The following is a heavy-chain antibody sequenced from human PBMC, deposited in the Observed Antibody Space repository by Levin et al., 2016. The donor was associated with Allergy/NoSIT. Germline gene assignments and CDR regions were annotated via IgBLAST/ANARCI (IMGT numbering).Heavy chain of an antibody. V-gene: IGHV3-33*01. Sequence: GGSLRLSCAASGFTFSGYGMHWVRQAPGKGLEWVAVIGFDENKKFYAHSVDGRFTISRDNSMNTLYLQMHSLRAEDTAMYYCARDQGHGTRWSMFDYWGQGALVTVSS. CDR3: ARDQGHGTRWSMFDY. CDR2: IGFDENKK. CDR1: GFTFSGYG. D-gene: IGHD2-2*01. J-gene: IGHJ4*02.